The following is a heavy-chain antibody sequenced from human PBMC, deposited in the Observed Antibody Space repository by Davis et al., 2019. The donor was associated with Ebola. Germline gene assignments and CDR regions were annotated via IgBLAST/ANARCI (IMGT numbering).Heavy chain of an antibody. D-gene: IGHD6-19*01. J-gene: IGHJ6*02. V-gene: IGHV3-11*01. Sequence: GESLKISCAASGFTLSDYYMSWIRQAPGKGLEWVSSIRSSDTTIYYSDPVRGRFTASRDNAKNSLYLQMNSLRAEDTAVYFCARDKRSSWYGGMDVWGQGTTVTVSS. CDR1: GFTLSDYY. CDR2: IRSSDTTI. CDR3: ARDKRSSWYGGMDV.